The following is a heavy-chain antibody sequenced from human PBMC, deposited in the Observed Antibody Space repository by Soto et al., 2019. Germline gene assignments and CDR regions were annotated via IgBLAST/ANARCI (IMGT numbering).Heavy chain of an antibody. D-gene: IGHD4-4*01. Sequence: EVQLVESGGGLVQPGRSLRLSCAASGFTFDDYAMHWVRQAPGKGLEWVSGISWNSGSIGYADSVKGRFTISRDNAKNSLYLQMNSLRAEDTALYYCAKADFTVMTPLDYWGQGTLVTVSS. CDR2: ISWNSGSI. CDR1: GFTFDDYA. CDR3: AKADFTVMTPLDY. J-gene: IGHJ4*02. V-gene: IGHV3-9*01.